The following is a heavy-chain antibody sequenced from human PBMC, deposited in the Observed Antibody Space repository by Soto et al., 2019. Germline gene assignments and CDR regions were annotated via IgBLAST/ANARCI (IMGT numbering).Heavy chain of an antibody. J-gene: IGHJ4*02. D-gene: IGHD1-26*01. V-gene: IGHV1-18*04. Sequence: GASVKVSCKASGYTFTSYGISWVRQAPGQGLEWMGWISAYNGNTNYAQKLQGRVTMTTDTSTSTAYMELRSLRSDDTAVYYCAAGLRYSGSPVLGYWGQGTLVTVSS. CDR1: GYTFTSYG. CDR3: AAGLRYSGSPVLGY. CDR2: ISAYNGNT.